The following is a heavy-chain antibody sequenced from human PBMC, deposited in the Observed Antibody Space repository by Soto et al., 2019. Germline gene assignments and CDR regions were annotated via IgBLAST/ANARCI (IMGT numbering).Heavy chain of an antibody. J-gene: IGHJ4*02. Sequence: QVQLVQSGAEVKKPGASVKVSCKASGYTFTSYYMHWVRQAPGQGLEWMGIINPSGGSTSYAQKFQGRVTMTRETSTSTVYRELSSLRSEDTAVYYCARERGYGDYVFDCWGQGTLVTVSS. CDR1: GYTFTSYY. V-gene: IGHV1-46*03. CDR3: ARERGYGDYVFDC. D-gene: IGHD4-17*01. CDR2: INPSGGST.